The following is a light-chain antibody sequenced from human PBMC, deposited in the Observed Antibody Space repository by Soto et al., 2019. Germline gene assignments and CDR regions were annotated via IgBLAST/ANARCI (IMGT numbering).Light chain of an antibody. CDR3: QQYGSSPWT. CDR2: RAS. J-gene: IGKJ1*01. Sequence: DIVLTQSPGTLSLSPGERATLSCRASQSVSSNYLAWYQQKPGQTPKVLIYRASTRATGIPDRFSGSGSGTDFTLTISRLEPEDFAMYYCQQYGSSPWTFGQGTKVDIK. CDR1: QSVSSNY. V-gene: IGKV3-20*01.